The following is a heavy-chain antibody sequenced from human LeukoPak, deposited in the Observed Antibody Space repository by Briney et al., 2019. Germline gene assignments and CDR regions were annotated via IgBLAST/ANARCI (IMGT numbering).Heavy chain of an antibody. V-gene: IGHV3-30*12. CDR1: GFTFSTYG. D-gene: IGHD3-9*01. CDR2: IQYDGDNK. J-gene: IGHJ4*02. CDR3: ARPFSVHFDWDF. Sequence: GGSLRLSCAASGFTFSTYGMHWVRQAPGKGLEWVAFIQYDGDNKYYADSVKGRFTISRDNSKNTLYLQMNSLRAEDTAVYYCARPFSVHFDWDFWGQGTLVTVSS.